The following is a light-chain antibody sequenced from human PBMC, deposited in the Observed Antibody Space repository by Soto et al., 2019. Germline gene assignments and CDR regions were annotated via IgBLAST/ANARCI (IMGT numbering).Light chain of an antibody. V-gene: IGKV3-20*01. CDR3: QHYGSSPYT. Sequence: EIVLTQSPGTLSLSPGERATLSCRASPSVSSSYLAWYQQKPGQAPRLLIYGASSSATGIPDRFSGSGSGTDFTLTISRLEPEDFAVYFCQHYGSSPYTFGQGTKLEIK. J-gene: IGKJ2*01. CDR2: GAS. CDR1: PSVSSSY.